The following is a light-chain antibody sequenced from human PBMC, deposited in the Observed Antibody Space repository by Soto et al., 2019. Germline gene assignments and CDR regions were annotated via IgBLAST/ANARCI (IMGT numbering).Light chain of an antibody. CDR1: QSVGTT. CDR2: GAS. J-gene: IGKJ1*01. V-gene: IGKV3-15*01. Sequence: EIVMTQSPATLSVSPGQIASLSCRASQSVGTTVAWYHQKPGQAPRLLVYGASTRATGIPARFSGSGAGTDFTLTITSLQSEDFGVYFCQQYKDWPTTFGQGTKVDNK. CDR3: QQYKDWPTT.